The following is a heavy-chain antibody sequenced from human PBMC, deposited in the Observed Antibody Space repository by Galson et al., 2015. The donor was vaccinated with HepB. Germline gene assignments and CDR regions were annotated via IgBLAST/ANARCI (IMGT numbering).Heavy chain of an antibody. CDR2: ITWDGGST. CDR3: TKDGLDRALFDS. D-gene: IGHD1-14*01. V-gene: IGHV3-43*01. CDR1: GFNFVDYT. J-gene: IGHJ4*02. Sequence: SLRLSCAASGFNFVDYTMRWVRQTPGKGLEWVCLITWDGGSTYCADSVKDQFTISRDNSRDSLYLQMNNLRREDTALYYCTKDGLDRALFDSWGQRTPLTVSS.